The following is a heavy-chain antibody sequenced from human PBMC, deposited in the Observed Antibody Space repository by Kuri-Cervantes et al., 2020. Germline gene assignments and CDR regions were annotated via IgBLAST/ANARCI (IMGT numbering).Heavy chain of an antibody. CDR2: ISNSGGST. J-gene: IGHJ4*02. D-gene: IGHD2-2*01. CDR3: AKDKPDCSSTSCYRGVFDY. CDR1: GFTFASYA. V-gene: IGHV3-23*01. Sequence: GGSLRLSCAASGFTFASYAMSWVRQAPGKGLEWVSGISNSGGSTYYADSVKGRFTISRDNSKNTLYLQMNSLRAEDTAVYYCAKDKPDCSSTSCYRGVFDYWGQGTLVTVSS.